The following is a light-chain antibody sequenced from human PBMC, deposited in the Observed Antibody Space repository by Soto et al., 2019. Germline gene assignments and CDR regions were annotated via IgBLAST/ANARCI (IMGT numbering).Light chain of an antibody. Sequence: DVQMTQSPSSLSAAIGDRVTITCRASQTIFTSLNWYQHIPGKAPKLLIYSASKLHTGVPSRFSASGSGTEFTLTISSLQPEDVATYYCQKSSRSLWPFGPGTRVDIK. V-gene: IGKV1-39*01. J-gene: IGKJ1*01. CDR1: QTIFTS. CDR2: SAS. CDR3: QKSSRSLWP.